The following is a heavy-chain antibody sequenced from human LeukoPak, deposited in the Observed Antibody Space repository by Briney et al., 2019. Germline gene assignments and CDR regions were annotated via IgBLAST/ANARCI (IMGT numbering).Heavy chain of an antibody. V-gene: IGHV4-34*01. CDR1: GGSFSGYY. Sequence: SETLSLTCAVYGGSFSGYYWSWIRQPPGKGLEWIGEINHSGSTNYNPSLKSRVTISVDTSKNQFSLKLRSVTAADTAIYYCTNEIGQGAFDIWGQGTMVTVSS. D-gene: IGHD2/OR15-2a*01. J-gene: IGHJ3*02. CDR2: INHSGST. CDR3: TNEIGQGAFDI.